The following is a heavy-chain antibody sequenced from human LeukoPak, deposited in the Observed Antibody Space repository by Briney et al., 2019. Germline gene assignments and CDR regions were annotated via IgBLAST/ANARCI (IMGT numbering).Heavy chain of an antibody. J-gene: IGHJ5*02. D-gene: IGHD2-2*02. CDR1: GGSLSSYY. CDR2: IYYSGSA. Sequence: SETLSLTCTVSGGSLSSYYWSWIRQPPGQGLEWIGYIYYSGSANYNPSRQSRVTIAVDTSNNKFSLKLSSVTAPAKAVSCFAGQAGRYCSSTSCYTGGPWGQGTLVTASS. CDR3: AGQAGRYCSSTSCYTGGP. V-gene: IGHV4-59*01.